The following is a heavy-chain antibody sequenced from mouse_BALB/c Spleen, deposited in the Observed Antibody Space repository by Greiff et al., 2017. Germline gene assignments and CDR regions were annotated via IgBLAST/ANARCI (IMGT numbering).Heavy chain of an antibody. Sequence: EVKVMESGGGLVQPGGSLRLSCATSGFTFTDYYMSWVRQPPGKALEWLGFIRNKANGYTTEYSASVKGRFTISRDNSQSILYLQMNTLRAEDSATYYCARDTTASYWYFDVWGAGTTVTVSS. V-gene: IGHV7-3*02. D-gene: IGHD1-2*01. CDR2: IRNKANGYTT. CDR3: ARDTTASYWYFDV. CDR1: GFTFTDYY. J-gene: IGHJ1*01.